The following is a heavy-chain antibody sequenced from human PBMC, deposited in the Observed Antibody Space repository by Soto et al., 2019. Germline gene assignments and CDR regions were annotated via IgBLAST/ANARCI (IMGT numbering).Heavy chain of an antibody. V-gene: IGHV4-59*01. CDR2: IYYSGST. CDR3: ARALWRATYFDY. Sequence: SDTLSLTCTVSCGSIISYYWTWILHPPGNVLYWIGYIYYSGSTNYNPSLKSRVTISVDTSKNQFSLKLTSVTAADTAVYYCARALWRATYFDYWGKGTLVTVSS. J-gene: IGHJ4*02. CDR1: CGSIISYY. D-gene: IGHD5-12*01.